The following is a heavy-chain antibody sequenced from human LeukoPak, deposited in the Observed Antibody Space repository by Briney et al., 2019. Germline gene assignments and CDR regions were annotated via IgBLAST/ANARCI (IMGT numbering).Heavy chain of an antibody. V-gene: IGHV1-8*03. CDR1: GYTFTSYD. CDR3: ARSRGAAGEDFDY. J-gene: IGHJ4*02. CDR2: MNPNSGNT. D-gene: IGHD6-25*01. Sequence: GASVKVSCKASGYTFTSYDINWVRQATGQGLEWMGWMNPNSGNTGYAQKFRGRVTITRNTSISTAYMELSSLRSEDTAVYYCARSRGAAGEDFDYWGQGTLVTVSS.